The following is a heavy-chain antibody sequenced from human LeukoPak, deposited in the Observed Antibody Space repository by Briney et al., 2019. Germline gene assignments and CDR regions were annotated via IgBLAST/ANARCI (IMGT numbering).Heavy chain of an antibody. J-gene: IGHJ4*02. Sequence: GESLKISCKGSGYSFTSYWISWVRQMPGKGLEWMGIIYPGDSDTGYSPSFQGQVTMSADKSINTAYLQWSSLKASDTAMYYCARRKGCSSTSCPPDYWGQGTLVTVSS. D-gene: IGHD2-2*01. CDR3: ARRKGCSSTSCPPDY. CDR1: GYSFTSYW. CDR2: IYPGDSDT. V-gene: IGHV5-51*01.